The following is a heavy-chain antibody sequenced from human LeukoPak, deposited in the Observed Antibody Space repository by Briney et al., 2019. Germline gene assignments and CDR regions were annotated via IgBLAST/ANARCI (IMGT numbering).Heavy chain of an antibody. CDR2: MRYHGSDK. J-gene: IGHJ4*02. Sequence: GGSLRLSCAASGFTFSTCGMHWVRQAPGKGLEWVAFMRYHGSDKYYADSVKGRFTISRDNSENTLYLQMNSLRAEDTAVYYCAKSPSSWKFDDWGQGTLVTVSS. CDR3: AKSPSSWKFDD. V-gene: IGHV3-30*02. CDR1: GFTFSTCG. D-gene: IGHD6-13*01.